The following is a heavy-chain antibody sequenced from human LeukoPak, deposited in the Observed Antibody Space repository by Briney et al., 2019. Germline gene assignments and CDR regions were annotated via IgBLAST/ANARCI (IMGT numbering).Heavy chain of an antibody. CDR3: ARGYSTSWTYYFDY. D-gene: IGHD2-2*01. Sequence: SETLSLTCTVSNGAITGYYWGWIRQPPGKGLEWIGHILYSGNTSYNPSLKSRVTISVDTSKNRFSLKLSSVTAADTAVYYCARGYSTSWTYYFDYWGQGALVTVSS. J-gene: IGHJ4*02. CDR1: NGAITGYY. V-gene: IGHV4-59*12. CDR2: ILYSGNT.